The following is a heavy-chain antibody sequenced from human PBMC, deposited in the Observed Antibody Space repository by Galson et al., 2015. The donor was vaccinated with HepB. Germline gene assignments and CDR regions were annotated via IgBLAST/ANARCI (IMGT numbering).Heavy chain of an antibody. Sequence: SVKVSCKASGYTFYSYSITWVRQAPGQGLEWLGWINPYSHNSKLARRVQGRVVLTADMSTNTAYMELRRLTSDDTAVYYCARGALVVVVDATENNWFDPWGQGTLVTVSS. CDR2: INPYSHNS. D-gene: IGHD2-15*01. V-gene: IGHV1-18*01. CDR3: ARGALVVVVDATENNWFDP. CDR1: GYTFYSYS. J-gene: IGHJ5*02.